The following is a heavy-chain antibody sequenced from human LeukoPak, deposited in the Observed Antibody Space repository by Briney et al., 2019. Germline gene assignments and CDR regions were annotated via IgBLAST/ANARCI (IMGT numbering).Heavy chain of an antibody. V-gene: IGHV3-7*01. CDR2: IKQDGSEK. D-gene: IGHD3-22*01. J-gene: IGHJ4*02. CDR3: ARDQDYDSSGHYRTNFDY. Sequence: GGSLRLSCAASGFTFSSYWMSWVRQAPGKGLEWVANIKQDGSEKYYVDSVKGRFTISRDSAKNSLYLQMNSLRAEDTAVYYCARDQDYDSSGHYRTNFDYWGQGTLVTVSS. CDR1: GFTFSSYW.